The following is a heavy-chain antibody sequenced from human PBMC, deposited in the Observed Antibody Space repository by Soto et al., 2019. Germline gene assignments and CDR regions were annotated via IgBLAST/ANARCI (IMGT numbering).Heavy chain of an antibody. D-gene: IGHD2-15*01. CDR3: ARDQGDDGYCSGGSCYSTDY. CDR2: ISAYNGNT. J-gene: IGHJ4*02. CDR1: GYTFTSYG. V-gene: IGHV1-18*01. Sequence: ALVKVSCKASGYTFTSYGISWVRQAPGQGLEWMGWISAYNGNTNYAQKLQGRVTMTTDTSTSTAYMELRSLRSDDTAVYYCARDQGDDGYCSGGSCYSTDYWGQGTLVTVSS.